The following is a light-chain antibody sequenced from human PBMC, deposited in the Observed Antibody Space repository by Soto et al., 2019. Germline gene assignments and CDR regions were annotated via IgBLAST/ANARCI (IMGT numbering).Light chain of an antibody. V-gene: IGKV3-15*01. Sequence: DIVMTQSPATLSVSPGERATLSCSASQSVANNVAWYQQKPGQPPRLLIYGASTRAAGVPARFSGSGYGRQFTLTISSLQSEDFAIYHCQQHNNWPPWTFGPGTKVDIK. CDR2: GAS. CDR3: QQHNNWPPWT. J-gene: IGKJ1*01. CDR1: QSVANN.